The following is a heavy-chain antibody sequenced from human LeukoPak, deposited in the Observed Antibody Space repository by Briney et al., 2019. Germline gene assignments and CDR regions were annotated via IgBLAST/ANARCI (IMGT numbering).Heavy chain of an antibody. D-gene: IGHD3-22*01. V-gene: IGHV3-23*01. Sequence: GGSLKLSCAASGFTYKNYVMNWVRQAPGKGLEWVSSISGSGDSTKYADSVKGRFTISRDNSESTLYLQMNSLRAEDTAVYYCARDVSHYYDSSGYYSGWGQGTLVTVSS. CDR2: ISGSGDST. J-gene: IGHJ4*02. CDR3: ARDVSHYYDSSGYYSG. CDR1: GFTYKNYV.